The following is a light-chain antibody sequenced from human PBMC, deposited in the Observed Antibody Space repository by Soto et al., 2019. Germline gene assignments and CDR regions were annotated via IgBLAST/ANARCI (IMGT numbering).Light chain of an antibody. CDR3: CSYAGSSTLDVV. Sequence: QSALTQPASVSGSPGQSITISCTGTSRDVGSYNLVSWYQQHPGKAPKLMIYEGSKRPSGVSNRFSGSKSCNTASLTISGLQAEDEADYYCCSYAGSSTLDVVFGGGTKRTVL. V-gene: IGLV2-23*01. CDR1: SRDVGSYNL. J-gene: IGLJ2*01. CDR2: EGS.